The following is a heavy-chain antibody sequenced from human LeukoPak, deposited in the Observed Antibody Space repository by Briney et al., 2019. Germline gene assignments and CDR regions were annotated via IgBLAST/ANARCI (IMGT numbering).Heavy chain of an antibody. D-gene: IGHD5-12*01. CDR3: ARDLGHSGYDLYDY. Sequence: GGSLRLSCAASGITFSKYWMNWVRQAPGKGLEWVANMKHDGNEKHYVDSVEGRFTISRDTAKSSLYLQMNNLRAGDTAVYYCARDLGHSGYDLYDYWGQGTLVTVSS. V-gene: IGHV3-7*01. J-gene: IGHJ4*02. CDR1: GITFSKYW. CDR2: MKHDGNEK.